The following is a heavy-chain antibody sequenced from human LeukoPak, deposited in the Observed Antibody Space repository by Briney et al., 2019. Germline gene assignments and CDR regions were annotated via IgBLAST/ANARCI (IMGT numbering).Heavy chain of an antibody. CDR1: NYSFTSYG. V-gene: IGHV1-18*01. Sequence: GASVKVSCKASNYSFTSYGISWVRQAPGQGLEWMAWINAYNGDTSYAQKLQGRVTMTRDTSTSTVYMELSSLRSEDTAVYYCARSPPPGDPDLVPFQHWGQGTLVTVSS. CDR3: ARSPPPGDPDLVPFQH. CDR2: INAYNGDT. D-gene: IGHD2-8*01. J-gene: IGHJ1*01.